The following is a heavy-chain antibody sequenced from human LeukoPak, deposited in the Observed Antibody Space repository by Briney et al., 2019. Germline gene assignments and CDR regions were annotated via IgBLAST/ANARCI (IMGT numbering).Heavy chain of an antibody. CDR1: GGSFSGYY. CDR2: INHSGST. V-gene: IGHV4-34*01. Sequence: SETLSLTCAVYGGSFSGYYWSWIRQPPGKGLEWIGEINHSGSTNYNPSLKSRVTISVDTSKNQFSLKLSSVTAADTAVYYCARSPRLSGWGDFWSGYPPRYYYYGMDVWGQGTTVTVSS. J-gene: IGHJ6*02. D-gene: IGHD3-3*01. CDR3: ARSPRLSGWGDFWSGYPPRYYYYGMDV.